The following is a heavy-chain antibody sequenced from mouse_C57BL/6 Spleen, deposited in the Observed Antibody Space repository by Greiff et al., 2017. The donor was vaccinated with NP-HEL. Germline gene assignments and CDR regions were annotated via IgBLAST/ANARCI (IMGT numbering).Heavy chain of an antibody. CDR1: GYTFTVYN. D-gene: IGHD2-5*01. CDR3: ARGGYSNCYWYFDV. V-gene: IGHV1-18*01. Sequence: EVKLVESGPELVKPGASVKIPCKASGYTFTVYNMDWVKQSHGKSLEWIGDINPNNGGTIYNQKFKGKATLTVDKSSSTAYMELRSLTSEDTAVYYCARGGYSNCYWYFDVWGTGTTVTVSS. J-gene: IGHJ1*03. CDR2: INPNNGGT.